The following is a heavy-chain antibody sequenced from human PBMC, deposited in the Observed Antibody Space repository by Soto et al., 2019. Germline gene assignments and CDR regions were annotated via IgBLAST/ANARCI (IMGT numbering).Heavy chain of an antibody. J-gene: IGHJ5*02. CDR3: ARDPDSSGWYNWFDP. CDR1: GFPFSSYS. V-gene: IGHV3-48*01. Sequence: AGGSLRLSCSASGFPFSSYSMNWVRQAPGEGLEWVSYISSSSSTIYYADSVKGRFTISRDNAKNSLYLQMNSLRAEDTAVYYCARDPDSSGWYNWFDPWGQGTLVTVSS. CDR2: ISSSSSTI. D-gene: IGHD6-19*01.